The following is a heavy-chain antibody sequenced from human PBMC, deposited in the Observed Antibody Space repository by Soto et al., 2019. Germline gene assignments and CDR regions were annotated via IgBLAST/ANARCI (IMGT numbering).Heavy chain of an antibody. J-gene: IGHJ3*02. CDR2: ISDSGVT. CDR1: GDSIIRSF. CDR3: ARGDGDFSGPDSFDI. D-gene: IGHD3-10*01. Sequence: QVQLQESGPRLVKSSETLSLVCSVSGDSIIRSFWGWIRQSPVKGLKYIGYISDSGVTDYDPSLKSRVNISVDTSKNQFSLKLTSVTAADTAVYYCARGDGDFSGPDSFDIWGQGTMITFSS. V-gene: IGHV4-59*01.